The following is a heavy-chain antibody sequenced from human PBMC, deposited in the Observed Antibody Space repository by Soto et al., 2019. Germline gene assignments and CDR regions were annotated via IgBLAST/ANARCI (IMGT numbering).Heavy chain of an antibody. V-gene: IGHV5-51*01. J-gene: IGHJ4*02. CDR3: AGAPAGDYGDYHNYFDY. CDR2: IYPGDSDT. CDR1: GYSFTSYW. D-gene: IGHD4-17*01. Sequence: PGESLKISCKGSGYSFTSYWIGWVRQMPGKGLEWMGIIYPGDSDTRYSPSFQGQVTISADKSISTAYLQWSSLKASDTAMYYCAGAPAGDYGDYHNYFDYWGQGTLVTVSS.